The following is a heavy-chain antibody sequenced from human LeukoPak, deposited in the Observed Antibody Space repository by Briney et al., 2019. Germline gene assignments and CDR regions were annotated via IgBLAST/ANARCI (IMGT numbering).Heavy chain of an antibody. CDR2: IYHSGST. D-gene: IGHD2-15*01. V-gene: IGHV4-38-2*02. Sequence: SETLSLTCTVSGYSISSGYYWGWIRQPPGKGLEWIGSIYHSGSTYYNPSLKSRVTISVDTSKNQFSLKLSSVTAADTAVYYCARVIADTTEYNWFDPWGQGTLVTVSS. CDR3: ARVIADTTEYNWFDP. CDR1: GYSISSGYY. J-gene: IGHJ5*02.